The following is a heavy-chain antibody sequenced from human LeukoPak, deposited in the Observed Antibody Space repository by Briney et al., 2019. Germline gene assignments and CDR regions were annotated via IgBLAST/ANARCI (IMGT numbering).Heavy chain of an antibody. V-gene: IGHV4-59*08. J-gene: IGHJ4*02. CDR2: IHYTGST. D-gene: IGHD6-13*01. CDR1: GGSIRSYC. Sequence: SETLSLTCTVSGGSIRSYCWSWIRQPPGKGLEWIGYIHYTGSTNYNPSLKSRVTISVDTSKNQFSLQLSSVTATDTAVYFCARHSSSWYPDYWGQGTLVTVSS. CDR3: ARHSSSWYPDY.